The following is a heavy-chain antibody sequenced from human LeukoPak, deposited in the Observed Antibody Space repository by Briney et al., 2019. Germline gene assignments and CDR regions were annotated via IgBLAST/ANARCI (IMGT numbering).Heavy chain of an antibody. Sequence: ASVKVSCKASGYTFTSYGISWVRQAPGQGLEWMGWISAYNGNTNYAQKLQGRVTMTTDTSTSTAYMELRSLRSDDTAVYFCARIGYYYHRGPDSDLYYFDYWGQGTLVTVSS. J-gene: IGHJ4*02. CDR1: GYTFTSYG. CDR2: ISAYNGNT. V-gene: IGHV1-18*01. D-gene: IGHD3-22*01. CDR3: ARIGYYYHRGPDSDLYYFDY.